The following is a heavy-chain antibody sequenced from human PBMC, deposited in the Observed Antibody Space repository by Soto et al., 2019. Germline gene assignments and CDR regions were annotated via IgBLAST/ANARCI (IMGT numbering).Heavy chain of an antibody. D-gene: IGHD1-26*01. CDR1: GFTFDDYG. CDR3: VRGASLNFDY. J-gene: IGHJ4*02. V-gene: IGHV3-20*04. Sequence: GGSLRLSCAASGFTFDDYGMSWARQAPGKGLKWVSGVNWNGGSKGYADSVKGRFTISRDNAKNSLYLQMNSLRAEDTAFYYCVRGASLNFDYWGQGTLVTVSS. CDR2: VNWNGGSK.